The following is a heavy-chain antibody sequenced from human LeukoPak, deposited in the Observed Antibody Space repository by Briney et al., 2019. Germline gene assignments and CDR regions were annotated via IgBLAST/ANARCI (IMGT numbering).Heavy chain of an antibody. CDR3: ASATGGSDAFNI. CDR2: ISNTGTT. D-gene: IGHD4-23*01. Sequence: KPSETLSLTCSVSGGSISSYYWSWIRQPPGKGLQWIGYISNTGTTNYNPSLKSRVTISLDTSKNQFSLRLNSVTAADTAVYYCASATGGSDAFNIWGQGTMVTVSS. V-gene: IGHV4-59*01. J-gene: IGHJ3*02. CDR1: GGSISSYY.